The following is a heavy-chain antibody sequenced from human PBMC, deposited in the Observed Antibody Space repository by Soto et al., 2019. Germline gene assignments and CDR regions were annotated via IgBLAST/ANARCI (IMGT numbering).Heavy chain of an antibody. Sequence: PSETLSLTCAVYSGSFSGYHWNWIRQPPGKGLEWIGEINHSGGTNYNPSLKSRVTISVDTSKNQFSLELSSVTAADTAVYYCARANSGSGVLRGYYHRDVWGKGTTVT. V-gene: IGHV4-34*01. CDR1: SGSFSGYH. CDR3: ARANSGSGVLRGYYHRDV. D-gene: IGHD3-10*01. CDR2: INHSGGT. J-gene: IGHJ6*03.